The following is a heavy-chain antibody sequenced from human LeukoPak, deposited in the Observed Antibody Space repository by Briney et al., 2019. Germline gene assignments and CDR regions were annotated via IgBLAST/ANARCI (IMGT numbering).Heavy chain of an antibody. CDR1: GFTFGDYA. J-gene: IGHJ4*02. V-gene: IGHV3-49*03. CDR2: IRSKAYGGTT. Sequence: GGSLRLSCTASGFTFGDYAMSWFRQAPGKGLEWVGFIRSKAYGGTTEYAASVKGRFTISRDDSKSIAYLQMNSLKTEDTVVYYCSIYYDSSGHPLAPLDYWGQGTLVTVSS. CDR3: SIYYDSSGHPLAPLDY. D-gene: IGHD3-22*01.